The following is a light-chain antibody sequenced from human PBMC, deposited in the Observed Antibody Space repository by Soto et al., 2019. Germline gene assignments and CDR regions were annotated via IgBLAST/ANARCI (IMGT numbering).Light chain of an antibody. Sequence: IVMTQSPLSLPVTPGAPASISCRSSQSLLHSNGYNYLDWYLQKPGQSPQLLIYLGSNRASGVPDRFSGSGSGTDFTLKISRVEAEDVGVYYCMQPLQSWTFGQGTKVDNK. CDR3: MQPLQSWT. CDR2: LGS. V-gene: IGKV2-28*01. J-gene: IGKJ1*01. CDR1: QSLLHSNGYNY.